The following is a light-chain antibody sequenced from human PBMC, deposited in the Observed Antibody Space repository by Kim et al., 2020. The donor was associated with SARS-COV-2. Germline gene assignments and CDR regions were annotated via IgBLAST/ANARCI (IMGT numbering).Light chain of an antibody. CDR2: GKN. Sequence: SSELTQDPAVSVALGQTVRITCQGDSLRSYYATWYQQKPGQAPIVVMYGKNNRPSGIPERFSGSSSGNTASLTITGTQAGDEAAYYCNSRDSNDNVVFGGATQLP. CDR3: NSRDSNDNVV. J-gene: IGLJ2*01. CDR1: SLRSYY. V-gene: IGLV3-19*01.